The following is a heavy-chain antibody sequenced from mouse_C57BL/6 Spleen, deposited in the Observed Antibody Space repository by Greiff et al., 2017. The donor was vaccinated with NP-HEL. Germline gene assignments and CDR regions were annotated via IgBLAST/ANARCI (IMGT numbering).Heavy chain of an antibody. CDR1: GYTFTDYN. Sequence: VHVKQSGPELVKPGASVKMSCKASGYTFTDYNMHWVKQSHGKSLEWIGYINPNNGGTSYNQKFKGKATLTVNKSSSTAYMELRSLTSEDSAVYYCARDYGRAWFAYWGQGTLVTVSA. J-gene: IGHJ3*01. D-gene: IGHD1-1*01. V-gene: IGHV1-22*01. CDR3: ARDYGRAWFAY. CDR2: INPNNGGT.